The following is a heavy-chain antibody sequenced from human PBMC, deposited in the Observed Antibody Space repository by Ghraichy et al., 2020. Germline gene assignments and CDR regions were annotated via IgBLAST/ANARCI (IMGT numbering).Heavy chain of an antibody. CDR2: INHSGST. D-gene: IGHD6-13*01. Sequence: SETLSLTCAVYGGSFSGYYWSWIRQPPGKGLEWIGEINHSGSTNYNPSLKSRVTISVDTSKNQFSLKLSSVTAADTAVYYCARAPRGYSSSPHAFDIWGQGTMVTVSS. J-gene: IGHJ3*02. V-gene: IGHV4-34*01. CDR1: GGSFSGYY. CDR3: ARAPRGYSSSPHAFDI.